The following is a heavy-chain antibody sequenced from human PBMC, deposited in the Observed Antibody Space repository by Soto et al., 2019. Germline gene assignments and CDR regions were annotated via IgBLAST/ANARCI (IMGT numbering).Heavy chain of an antibody. V-gene: IGHV4-38-2*01. Sequence: SETLSLTCGVSGYSIRSGYYWGRIRQPPGKGLEWIGSIYQSGTTYYNASLKSRITISVDTSKNQFSLTLSPVTAAETAVYYCARGSGDYYYGMVVWGQGTTVTVSS. J-gene: IGHJ6*02. CDR2: IYQSGTT. CDR3: ARGSGDYYYGMVV. D-gene: IGHD6-25*01. CDR1: GYSIRSGYY.